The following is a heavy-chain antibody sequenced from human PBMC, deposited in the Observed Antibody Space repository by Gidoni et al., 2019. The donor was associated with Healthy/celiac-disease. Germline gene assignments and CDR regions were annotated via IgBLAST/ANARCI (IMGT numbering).Heavy chain of an antibody. CDR2: IWYDGSNK. CDR3: ARGDFDYGDLE. J-gene: IGHJ4*02. V-gene: IGHV3-33*01. D-gene: IGHD4-17*01. Sequence: QVQLVESGGGVVQPGRSLRLSCAASGFTFSSYGMHWVRQAPGKGLEWVAVIWYDGSNKYYADSVKGRFTISRDNSKNTLYLQMNSLRAEDTAVYYCARGDFDYGDLEGGQGTLVTVSS. CDR1: GFTFSSYG.